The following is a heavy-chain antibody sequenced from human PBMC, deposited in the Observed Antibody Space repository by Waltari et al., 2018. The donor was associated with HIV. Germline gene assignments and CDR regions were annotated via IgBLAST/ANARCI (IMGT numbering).Heavy chain of an antibody. CDR2: IRTKANSYAT. CDR1: AFTFSGST. J-gene: IGHJ4*02. V-gene: IGHV3-73*01. CDR3: TRLVAAVAGTGY. Sequence: EVQLVESGGGVVQPGGSLKLSCAAPAFTFSGSTMHWVRQASGKGLEWVGRIRTKANSYATAHAASVKGRFIISRDDSKNTAYLQMNNLKTEDTAVYYCTRLVAAVAGTGYWGQGTLVTVSS. D-gene: IGHD6-19*01.